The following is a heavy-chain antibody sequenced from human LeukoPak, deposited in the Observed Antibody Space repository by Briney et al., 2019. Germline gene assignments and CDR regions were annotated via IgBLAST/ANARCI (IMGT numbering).Heavy chain of an antibody. D-gene: IGHD6-19*01. J-gene: IGHJ4*02. Sequence: GDSLRLSCAASGFTFSSYAMHWVRQAPGKGLEWVAAISYDGSNKYYADSVKGRFTISRDNSKNTLYLQMNSLRAEDTAVYYCATPLLGKQWLGAPKDWGQGTLVTVSS. CDR3: ATPLLGKQWLGAPKD. CDR2: ISYDGSNK. CDR1: GFTFSSYA. V-gene: IGHV3-30-3*01.